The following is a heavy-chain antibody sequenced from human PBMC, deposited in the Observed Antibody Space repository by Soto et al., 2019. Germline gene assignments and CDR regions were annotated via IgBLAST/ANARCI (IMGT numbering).Heavy chain of an antibody. CDR3: AAGGGLPRYY. D-gene: IGHD5-12*01. Sequence: QLQLQESGSGLVKPSQTLSLTCAVSGGSISSGGYSWSWIRQPPGKGLEWIGYIYHSGSTYYNPSRESHVTVSVDRSKNQYSLKLSSVTAADTAVYYCAAGGGLPRYYWGQGTLVTVSS. V-gene: IGHV4-30-2*01. CDR2: IYHSGST. J-gene: IGHJ4*02. CDR1: GGSISSGGYS.